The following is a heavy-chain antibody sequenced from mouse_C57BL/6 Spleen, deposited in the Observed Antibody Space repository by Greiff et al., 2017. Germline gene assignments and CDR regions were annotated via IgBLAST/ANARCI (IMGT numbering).Heavy chain of an antibody. V-gene: IGHV1-69*01. CDR3: ARLDYGNYDWYFDV. J-gene: IGHJ1*03. D-gene: IGHD2-1*01. CDR2: IDPSDSYT. Sequence: QVQLQQPGAELVMPGASVKLSCKASGYTFTSYWMHWVKQRPGQGLEWIGEIDPSDSYTNYNQKFKGKSTLTVDKSSSTAYMQLSSLTSEDSAVYYCARLDYGNYDWYFDVWGTGTTVTVSS. CDR1: GYTFTSYW.